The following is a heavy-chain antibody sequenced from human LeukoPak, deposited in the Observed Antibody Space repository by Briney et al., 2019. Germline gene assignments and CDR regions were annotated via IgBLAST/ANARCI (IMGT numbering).Heavy chain of an antibody. D-gene: IGHD6-13*01. CDR3: AGGARRQQPFDY. CDR1: GFTVSSNY. J-gene: IGHJ4*02. V-gene: IGHV3-66*01. Sequence: GGSLRLSCAASGFTVSSNYMSWVRQAPEKGLEWVSVIYSGGSTYYADSVKGRFTISRDNSKNTLYLQMNSLRAEDTAVYYCAGGARRQQPFDYWGQGTQVTVSS. CDR2: IYSGGST.